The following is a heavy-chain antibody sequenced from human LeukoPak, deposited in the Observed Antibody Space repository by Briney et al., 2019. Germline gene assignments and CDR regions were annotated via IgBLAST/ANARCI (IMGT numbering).Heavy chain of an antibody. Sequence: GGSLRLSCAASGFTLSTYSMNWVRQAPGKGLEWVATIKQDGSQKYYVDSVKGRFTISRDNAKNSLYLQMSNLRGEDTAVYYCARPPLGYCTGGSCSFDPWGQGTLVTVSS. CDR1: GFTLSTYS. D-gene: IGHD2-15*01. CDR3: ARPPLGYCTGGSCSFDP. CDR2: IKQDGSQK. J-gene: IGHJ5*02. V-gene: IGHV3-7*01.